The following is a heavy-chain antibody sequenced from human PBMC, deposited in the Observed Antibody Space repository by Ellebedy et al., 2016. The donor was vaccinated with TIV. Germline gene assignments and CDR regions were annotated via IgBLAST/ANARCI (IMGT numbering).Heavy chain of an antibody. CDR2: ISGSDGST. J-gene: IGHJ5*02. CDR1: GFMFSSYA. V-gene: IGHV3-23*01. D-gene: IGHD6-13*01. Sequence: PGGSLRLSCAASGFMFSSYAMSWVRQAPGKGLEWVSAISGSDGSTLYADSVKGRFTISRDNSKNTLYLQMNSLRAEDTAVYYCAREISSSWYGNWFDPWGQGTLVTVSS. CDR3: AREISSSWYGNWFDP.